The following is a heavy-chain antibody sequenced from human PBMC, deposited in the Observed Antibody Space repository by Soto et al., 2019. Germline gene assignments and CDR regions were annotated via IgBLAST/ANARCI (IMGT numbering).Heavy chain of an antibody. D-gene: IGHD3-9*01. V-gene: IGHV4-59*08. CDR3: ARSSAGLVEP. CDR1: GGSISSYY. Sequence: SETLSLTCTVSGGSISSYYWSWIRQPPGKGLEWIGYIYYSGSTYYNPSLKSRVTISVDTPKNQVSLKLSSVTAADTAVYYCARSSAGLVEPWGPGALVTVSS. J-gene: IGHJ5*02. CDR2: IYYSGST.